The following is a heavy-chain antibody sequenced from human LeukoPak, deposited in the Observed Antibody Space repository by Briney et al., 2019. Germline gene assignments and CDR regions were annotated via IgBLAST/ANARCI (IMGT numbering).Heavy chain of an antibody. CDR1: GFTFSSYD. V-gene: IGHV3-13*01. J-gene: IGHJ4*02. D-gene: IGHD4-17*01. Sequence: GGSLRLSCAASGFTFSSYDMHWVRQATGKGPEWVSGIGTAGDTYYPGSVKGRFTISRENAKNSLYFQMSSLRVGDTAVYYCARGSLDYGYSFDYWGQGTLVTVSS. CDR3: ARGSLDYGYSFDY. CDR2: IGTAGDT.